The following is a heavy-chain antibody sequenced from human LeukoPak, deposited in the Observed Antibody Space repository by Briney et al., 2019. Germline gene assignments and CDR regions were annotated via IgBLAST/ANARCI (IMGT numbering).Heavy chain of an antibody. D-gene: IGHD5-24*01. CDR2: IIPILGIA. CDR1: GYTFTSYA. J-gene: IGHJ5*02. CDR3: AREEMATSHWFDP. Sequence: EASVKVSCKASGYTFTSYAISWVRQAPGQGLEWMGRIIPILGIANYAQKFQGRVTITADKSTSTAYMELSSLRSEDTAVYYCAREEMATSHWFDPWGQGTLVTVSS. V-gene: IGHV1-69*04.